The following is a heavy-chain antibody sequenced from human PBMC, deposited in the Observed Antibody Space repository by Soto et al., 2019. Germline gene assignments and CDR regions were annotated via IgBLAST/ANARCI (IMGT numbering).Heavy chain of an antibody. V-gene: IGHV3-48*01. CDR1: GVTLRSYS. CDR2: ISSSSSTI. CDR3: ARLILAV. Sequence: PGGSLRLSCAASGVTLRSYSMNGVRQATGKGLEWVSYISSSSSTIYYADSVKGRFTISRDNAKNSLYLQMNSLRAQATAVYSCARLILAVWVHGSTVPVSS. J-gene: IGHJ6*02.